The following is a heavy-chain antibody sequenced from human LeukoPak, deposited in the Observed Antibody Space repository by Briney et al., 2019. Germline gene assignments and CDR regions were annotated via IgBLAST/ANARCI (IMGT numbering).Heavy chain of an antibody. CDR2: SYSSGSN. CDR1: CDLISCYY. J-gene: IGHJ5*02. V-gene: IGHV4-4*07. D-gene: IGHD2/OR15-2a*01. Sequence: SETRSLTCTVACDLISCYYWEWLRQPARGVLEWVGRSYSSGSNNYKRSLKGRFTISIDKSNNQFSLGLSSVTAADTAVYYWARDESVIFPDWFDPWGEGRVVSVSS. CDR3: ARDESVIFPDWFDP.